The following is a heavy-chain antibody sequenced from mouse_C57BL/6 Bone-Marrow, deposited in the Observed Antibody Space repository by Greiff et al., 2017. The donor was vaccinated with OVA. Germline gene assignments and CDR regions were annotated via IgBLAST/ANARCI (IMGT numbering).Heavy chain of an antibody. CDR1: GYTFTDYY. J-gene: IGHJ3*01. CDR2: IYPGSGNT. Sequence: VQLQQSGAELVRPGASVKLSCKASGYTFTDYYINWVKQRPGQGLEWIARIYPGSGNTYYNEKFKGKATLTAEKSSSTAYMQLSSLTSEDSAVYFCARSSPFYYYGRPPFAYWGQGTLVTVSA. V-gene: IGHV1-76*01. CDR3: ARSSPFYYYGRPPFAY. D-gene: IGHD1-1*01.